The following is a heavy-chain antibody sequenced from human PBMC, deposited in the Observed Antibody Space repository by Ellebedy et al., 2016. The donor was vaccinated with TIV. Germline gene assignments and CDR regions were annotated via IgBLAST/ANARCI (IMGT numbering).Heavy chain of an antibody. J-gene: IGHJ4*02. D-gene: IGHD2-15*01. V-gene: IGHV4-34*01. Sequence: SETLSLXXAVYGGSFSGYYWSWIRQPPGKGLEWIGEINHSGSTNYNPSLKSRVTISVDTSKNQFSLKLSSVTAADTAVYYCARGPGGSSFDYWGQGTLVTVSS. CDR3: ARGPGGSSFDY. CDR2: INHSGST. CDR1: GGSFSGYY.